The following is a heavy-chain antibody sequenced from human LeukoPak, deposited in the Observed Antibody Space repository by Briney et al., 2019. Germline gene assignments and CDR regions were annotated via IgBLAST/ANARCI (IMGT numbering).Heavy chain of an antibody. D-gene: IGHD3-22*01. J-gene: IGHJ4*02. CDR1: GFTFDDYA. CDR2: ISWNSCSI. Sequence: GGSLTLSCAASGFTFDDYAMHWVRQAPGKGLEWVSGISWNSCSIGYADSVKGRFTISRDNAKNSLYLQMKSMSDEDTSLYYCAKDSSLSNYYDSSGYYGRYFDYWGQGTLVTVSS. CDR3: AKDSSLSNYYDSSGYYGRYFDY. V-gene: IGHV3-9*01.